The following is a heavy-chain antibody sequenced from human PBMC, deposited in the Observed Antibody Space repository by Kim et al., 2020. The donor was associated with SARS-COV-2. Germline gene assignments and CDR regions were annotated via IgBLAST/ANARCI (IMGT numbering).Heavy chain of an antibody. CDR1: GFTFNKYA. Sequence: GGSLRLSCAASGFTFNKYAMAWVRQAPGKGLEWVSTINNSGDETYYVDSVKGRFTISRDNSKNTLYLQMNSLRADDTAIYYCAGSSVWSYFDYWGRGTLVTVSS. D-gene: IGHD6-13*01. CDR3: AGSSVWSYFDY. CDR2: INNSGDET. V-gene: IGHV3-23*01. J-gene: IGHJ4*02.